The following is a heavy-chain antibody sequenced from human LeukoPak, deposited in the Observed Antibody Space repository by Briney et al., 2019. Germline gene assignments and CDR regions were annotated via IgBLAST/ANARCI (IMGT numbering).Heavy chain of an antibody. CDR3: AHRKNYYDSSVFDN. D-gene: IGHD3-22*01. J-gene: IGHJ4*02. Sequence: SGPTLVNPTQTLTLTCTFSGFSLNTRGVGVGWIRQPPGRALEWLALIYWDDDRRYSPSLKSRLTITKDTSKNQVVLTMTNMDPVDTATYCCAHRKNYYDSSVFDNWGQGTLVTVSS. CDR1: GFSLNTRGVG. V-gene: IGHV2-5*02. CDR2: IYWDDDR.